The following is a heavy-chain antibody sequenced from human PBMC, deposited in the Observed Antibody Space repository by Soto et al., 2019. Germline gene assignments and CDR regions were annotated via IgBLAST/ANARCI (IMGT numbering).Heavy chain of an antibody. J-gene: IGHJ6*02. Sequence: GASLKISCKGSGYSFTSYWISWVRQMPGKGLEWMGRIDPSDSYTNYSPSFQGHVTISADKSISTAYLQWSSLKASDTAMYYCASQERAARVYSYYGMDGWGQGNTV. CDR3: ASQERAARVYSYYGMDG. D-gene: IGHD6-6*01. CDR2: IDPSDSYT. CDR1: GYSFTSYW. V-gene: IGHV5-10-1*01.